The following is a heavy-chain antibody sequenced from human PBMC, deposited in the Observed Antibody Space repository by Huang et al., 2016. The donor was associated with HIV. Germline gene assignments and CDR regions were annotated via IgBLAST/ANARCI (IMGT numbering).Heavy chain of an antibody. CDR2: ISDDGSNK. CDR1: GFIFSNYG. J-gene: IGHJ1*01. V-gene: IGHV3-30*03. Sequence: QVQLVESGGGVVQPGRSLRLSCAASGFIFSNYGLHWVRQAPGKGLEWVALISDDGSNKYYTDSVKGRFSISRDNSKNTLYLQMNSLRAEDTAVYYCALTGDSSGWEYFRHWGQGTLVTVSS. CDR3: ALTGDSSGWEYFRH. D-gene: IGHD6-19*01.